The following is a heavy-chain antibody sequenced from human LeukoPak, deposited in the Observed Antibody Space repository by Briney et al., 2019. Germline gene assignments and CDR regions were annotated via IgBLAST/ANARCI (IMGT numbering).Heavy chain of an antibody. CDR2: ISAYNGNT. CDR1: GYTFTSYG. J-gene: IGHJ4*02. Sequence: ASVKVSRKASGYTFTSYGISWVRQAPGQGLEWMGWISAYNGNTNYAQKLQGRVTMTTDTSTSTAYMELRSLRSDDTAVYYCARARFREFDFDYWGQGTLVTVSS. D-gene: IGHD3-10*01. CDR3: ARARFREFDFDY. V-gene: IGHV1-18*01.